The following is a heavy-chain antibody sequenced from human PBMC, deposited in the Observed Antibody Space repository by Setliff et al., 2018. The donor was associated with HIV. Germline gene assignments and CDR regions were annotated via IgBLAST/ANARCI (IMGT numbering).Heavy chain of an antibody. CDR3: ARDRGRRGQLWLHFDY. J-gene: IGHJ4*02. CDR2: IYSSGST. D-gene: IGHD5-18*01. Sequence: KPSETLSLTCTVSGGSISSYYGSWIRQSAGKGLEWIGRIYSSGSTNYNPSLKSRVTMSVDTSKNQFSLRVSSVTATDTAVYYCARDRGRRGQLWLHFDYWGQGTLVTVSS. CDR1: GGSISSYY. V-gene: IGHV4-4*07.